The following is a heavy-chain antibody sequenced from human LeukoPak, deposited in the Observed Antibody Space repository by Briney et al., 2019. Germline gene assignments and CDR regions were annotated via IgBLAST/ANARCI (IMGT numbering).Heavy chain of an antibody. J-gene: IGHJ4*02. CDR1: GGSISSYY. Sequence: PSETLSLTCTVSGGSISSYYWSWIRQPPGKGLEWIGYIYYSGSTNYNPSLKSRVTISVDTSKNQFSLKLSSVTAADTAVYYCAGGRIAAAGTFFDYWGQGTLVTVSS. CDR2: IYYSGST. CDR3: AGGRIAAAGTFFDY. D-gene: IGHD6-13*01. V-gene: IGHV4-59*01.